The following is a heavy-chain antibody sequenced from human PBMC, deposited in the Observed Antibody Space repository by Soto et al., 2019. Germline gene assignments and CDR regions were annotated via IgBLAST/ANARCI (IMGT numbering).Heavy chain of an antibody. CDR2: IYYSGST. CDR1: GGSISSYY. J-gene: IGHJ4*02. Sequence: ETLSLTCTVSGGSISSYYWSWIRQPPGKGLEWIGYIYYSGSTNYNPSLKSRVTISVDTSKNQFSLKLSSVTAADTAVYYCARESFTLGHHGGNSFDYWGQGTLVTVSS. D-gene: IGHD2-15*01. V-gene: IGHV4-59*01. CDR3: ARESFTLGHHGGNSFDY.